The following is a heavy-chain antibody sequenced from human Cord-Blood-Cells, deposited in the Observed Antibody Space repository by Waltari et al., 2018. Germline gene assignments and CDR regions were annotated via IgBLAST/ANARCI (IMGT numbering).Heavy chain of an antibody. CDR3: ARGNSGSYYWFDP. CDR1: GGSFSGYY. Sequence: QVQLQQWGAGLLKHSETLSLTCAVYGGSFSGYYWSWIRQPPGKGLEWIGEINHSGSTNYNPSLKSRVTISVDTSKNQFSLKLSSVTAADTAVYYCARGNSGSYYWFDPWGQGTLVTVSS. D-gene: IGHD1-26*01. V-gene: IGHV4-34*01. CDR2: INHSGST. J-gene: IGHJ5*02.